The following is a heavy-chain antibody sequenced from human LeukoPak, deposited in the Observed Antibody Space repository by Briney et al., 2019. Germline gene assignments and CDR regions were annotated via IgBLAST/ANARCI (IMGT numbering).Heavy chain of an antibody. CDR2: ISPNGRST. J-gene: IGHJ4*02. CDR3: ARARLVVTAIDY. D-gene: IGHD2-21*02. V-gene: IGHV3-64*01. Sequence: GGSLRLSCAASGFTFSSYGMHWVRQAPGKGLEYVSAISPNGRSTYYANSVKGRFTFSRDNSQNTLYLQLSSLRAEDMAVYYCARARLVVTAIDYWGQGTLVTVSS. CDR1: GFTFSSYG.